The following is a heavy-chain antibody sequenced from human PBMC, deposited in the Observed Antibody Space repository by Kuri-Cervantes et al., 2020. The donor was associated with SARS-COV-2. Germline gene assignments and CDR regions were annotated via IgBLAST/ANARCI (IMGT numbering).Heavy chain of an antibody. J-gene: IGHJ4*02. V-gene: IGHV3-23*01. CDR3: ARRQQWLVRGPLDY. D-gene: IGHD6-19*01. CDR2: ISGSGGST. Sequence: GESLKISCAASGFTFSSYAMSWVRQAPGKGLEWVSAISGSGGSTYYADSVKGRFTISRDNAKNSLYLQMNSLRAEDTAVYYCARRQQWLVRGPLDYWGQGTLVTVSS. CDR1: GFTFSSYA.